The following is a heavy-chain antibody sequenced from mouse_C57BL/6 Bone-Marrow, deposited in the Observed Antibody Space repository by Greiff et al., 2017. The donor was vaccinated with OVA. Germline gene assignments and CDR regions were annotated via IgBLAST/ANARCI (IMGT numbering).Heavy chain of an antibody. D-gene: IGHD3-3*01. Sequence: EVKLVESEGGLVQPGSSMKLSCTASGFTFSDYYMAWVRQVPEKGLEWVANINYDGSSTYYLDSLKSRFIISRDNAKNILYLQMSSLKSEDTATYYCAREGGTGAWFAYWGQGTLVTVSA. CDR2: INYDGSST. CDR3: AREGGTGAWFAY. J-gene: IGHJ3*01. V-gene: IGHV5-16*01. CDR1: GFTFSDYY.